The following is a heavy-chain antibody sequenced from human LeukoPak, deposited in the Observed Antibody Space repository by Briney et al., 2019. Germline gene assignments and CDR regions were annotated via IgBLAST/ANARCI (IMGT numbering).Heavy chain of an antibody. CDR2: IYYSGST. CDR3: ARQLRTGTSRPCDY. Sequence: PSETLSLTCAVSGGSISSSSHYWGWIRQPPGKGLEWIASIYYSGSTYYNPSLKSRVTISVDTSNNQFSLKLSSVTAADTAVYYCARQLRTGTSRPCDYWGQGTLVTVSS. J-gene: IGHJ4*02. V-gene: IGHV4-39*01. D-gene: IGHD1-7*01. CDR1: GGSISSSSHY.